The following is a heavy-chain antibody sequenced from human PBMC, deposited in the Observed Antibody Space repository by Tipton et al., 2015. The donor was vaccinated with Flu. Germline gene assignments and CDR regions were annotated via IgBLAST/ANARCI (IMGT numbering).Heavy chain of an antibody. CDR2: IKQDGSET. CDR3: VGGSGWLSDH. J-gene: IGHJ4*02. CDR1: GFTFSTFW. D-gene: IGHD6-19*01. V-gene: IGHV3-7*01. Sequence: FLRLSCAGSGFTFSTFWMNWVRQAPGKGLEWVATIKQDGSETYYVDSVKGRLTISRDNAKNSLYLQMNNLRAEDTAVYFCVGGSGWLSDHWGQGTLATVSS.